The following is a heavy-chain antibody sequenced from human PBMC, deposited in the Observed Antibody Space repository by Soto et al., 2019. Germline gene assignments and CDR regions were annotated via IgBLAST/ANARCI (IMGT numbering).Heavy chain of an antibody. CDR1: GYTFTSYY. CDR3: ARDISSIAAAGGMDV. Sequence: ASVKVSCKXSGYTFTSYYMHWVRQAPGQGLEWMGIINPSGGSTSYAQKFQGRVTMTRDTSTSTVYMELSSLRSEDTAVYYCARDISSIAAAGGMDVWGQGTTVTVSS. D-gene: IGHD6-13*01. V-gene: IGHV1-46*01. CDR2: INPSGGST. J-gene: IGHJ6*02.